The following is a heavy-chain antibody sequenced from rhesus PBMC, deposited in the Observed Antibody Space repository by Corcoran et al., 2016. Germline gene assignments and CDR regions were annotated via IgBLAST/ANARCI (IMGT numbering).Heavy chain of an antibody. V-gene: IGHV4-127*01. CDR2: IFGGTGST. CDR3: ARAVYWYFDL. J-gene: IGHJ2*01. CDR1: GYSISSAYG. Sequence: QVHLQESGPVLVKPSETLSLTCAVSGYSISSAYGWDWIRPPPGKGLEWIGQIFGGTGSTYYNPSLKSRVTVSKDTSKNQFSLKLRSVTAADTAVYYCARAVYWYFDLWGPGSPITISS.